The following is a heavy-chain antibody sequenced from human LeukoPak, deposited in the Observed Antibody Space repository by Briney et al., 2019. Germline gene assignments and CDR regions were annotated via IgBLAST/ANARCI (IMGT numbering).Heavy chain of an antibody. D-gene: IGHD5-18*01. CDR3: ARDHGSLYSYGYSFDY. Sequence: GGSLRLSCAASGFTFSSYRMNWVRQAPGKGLEWVSSISSSSSNIYYADSVKGRFTISRDNAKNSLYLQMNSLRAEHTAVYYCARDHGSLYSYGYSFDYWGQGTLVTVSS. V-gene: IGHV3-21*01. CDR2: ISSSSSNI. J-gene: IGHJ4*02. CDR1: GFTFSSYR.